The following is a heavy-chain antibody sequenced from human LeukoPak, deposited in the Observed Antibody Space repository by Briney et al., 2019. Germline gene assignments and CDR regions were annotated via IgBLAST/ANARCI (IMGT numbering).Heavy chain of an antibody. CDR3: ARSPVVITTVLDY. Sequence: GGSLRLSCVASGITFDDNNMHWVRQAPGKGLEWVSLISGDAGSTYYGDSVKGRFTISRDNAKNSLYLQMNSLRAEDTAVYYCARSPVVITTVLDYWGQGTLVTVSS. CDR2: ISGDAGST. J-gene: IGHJ4*02. CDR1: GITFDDNN. V-gene: IGHV3-43*02. D-gene: IGHD3-22*01.